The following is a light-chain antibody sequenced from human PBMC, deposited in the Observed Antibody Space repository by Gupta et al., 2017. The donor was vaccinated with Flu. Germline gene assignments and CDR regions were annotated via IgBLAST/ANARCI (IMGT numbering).Light chain of an antibody. J-gene: IGLJ2*01. CDR2: EAN. CDR1: SGSNASYY. V-gene: IGLV6-57*01. Sequence: SGSNASYYVQWSRQQPGRCPTTVIYEANQNPSAAAGRFSGSIASSSNTASLTISGLKTEDEADYYCQSYASSSRVPFGGGTKLTVL. CDR3: QSYASSSRVP.